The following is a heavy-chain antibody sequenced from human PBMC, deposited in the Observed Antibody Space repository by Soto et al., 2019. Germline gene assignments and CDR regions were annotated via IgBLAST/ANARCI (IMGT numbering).Heavy chain of an antibody. CDR2: IYWDDDK. J-gene: IGHJ4*02. Sequence: QITLKESGPTLVKPTQTLTLTCTFSGFSLSTSGVGVGWIRQPPGKALECLALIYWDDDKRYSPSLKTRLSVTKHNSNNQAVLTMTNMDPVDPGTYFCAHRLCDSSCYWDVGFFDFWGQGALVTVSS. CDR3: AHRLCDSSCYWDVGFFDF. CDR1: GFSLSTSGVG. V-gene: IGHV2-5*02. D-gene: IGHD2-15*01.